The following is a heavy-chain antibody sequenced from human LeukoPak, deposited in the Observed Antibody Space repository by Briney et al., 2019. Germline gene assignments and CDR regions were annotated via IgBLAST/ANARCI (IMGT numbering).Heavy chain of an antibody. D-gene: IGHD3-10*01. CDR1: GFTFSNAW. CDR2: IKSKTDGGTT. J-gene: IGHJ4*02. CDR3: TTRVTMVRGVINRFDY. Sequence: GGSLRLSCAASGFTFSNAWMSWVRQAPGKGLEWVVRIKSKTDGGTTDYAAPVKGRFTISRNDSKNTPYLQMNSLKTEDTAVYYCTTRVTMVRGVINRFDYWGQGTLVTVSS. V-gene: IGHV3-15*01.